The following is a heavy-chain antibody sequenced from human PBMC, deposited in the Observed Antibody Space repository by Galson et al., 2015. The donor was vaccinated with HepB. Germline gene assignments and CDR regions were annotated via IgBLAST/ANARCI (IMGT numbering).Heavy chain of an antibody. Sequence: SLRLSCAASEFTFSSYGMHWVRQAPGKGLEWVAVIWYDGSNKYYADSVKGRFTISRDNSKNTLYLQMNSLRAEDTAVYYCAVNYYDSSGYYLDYWGQGTLVTVSS. CDR3: AVNYYDSSGYYLDY. CDR2: IWYDGSNK. D-gene: IGHD3-22*01. J-gene: IGHJ4*02. CDR1: EFTFSSYG. V-gene: IGHV3-33*01.